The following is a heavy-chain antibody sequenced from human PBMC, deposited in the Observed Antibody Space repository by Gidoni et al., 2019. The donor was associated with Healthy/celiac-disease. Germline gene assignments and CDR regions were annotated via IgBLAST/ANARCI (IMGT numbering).Heavy chain of an antibody. V-gene: IGHV3-48*01. J-gene: IGHJ4*02. CDR3: ARGPYDFWSGYYPSYYFDY. Sequence: EVQLVESGGGLVQPGGSLRLSCAASGFTLRSYRMNWVRQAPGKGLEWVSYISSSSSTIYYADSVKGRFTISRDNAKNSLYLQMNSLRAEDTAVYYCARGPYDFWSGYYPSYYFDYWGQGTLVTVSS. CDR1: GFTLRSYR. D-gene: IGHD3-3*01. CDR2: ISSSSSTI.